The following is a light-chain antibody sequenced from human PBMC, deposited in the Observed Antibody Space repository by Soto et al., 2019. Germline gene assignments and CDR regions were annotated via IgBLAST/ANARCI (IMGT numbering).Light chain of an antibody. Sequence: EIVLTQSPGTLSLSPGEIATLSCTASQSVSSRYLAWYQQKPGQAPRLLISGASTRATGFTDRFSGSVYGTDFTVTISRVEPYDCVVYFCPQCGNLRWSFGEGTKVEIK. J-gene: IGKJ1*01. CDR2: GAS. CDR1: QSVSSRY. CDR3: PQCGNLRWS. V-gene: IGKV3-20*01.